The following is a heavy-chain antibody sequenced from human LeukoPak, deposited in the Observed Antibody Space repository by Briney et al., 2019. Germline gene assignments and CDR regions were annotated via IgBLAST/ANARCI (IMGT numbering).Heavy chain of an antibody. Sequence: GESLKISCKGSGYSFTSYWIGWVRQMPGKGLEWMGIIYPGDSGTRYSPSFQGQVTISADKSISTAYLQWSSLKASDTAMYYCAAVPDPSTPYSSGWGSYWGQGTLVTVSS. J-gene: IGHJ4*02. CDR3: AAVPDPSTPYSSGWGSY. CDR2: IYPGDSGT. CDR1: GYSFTSYW. D-gene: IGHD6-19*01. V-gene: IGHV5-51*01.